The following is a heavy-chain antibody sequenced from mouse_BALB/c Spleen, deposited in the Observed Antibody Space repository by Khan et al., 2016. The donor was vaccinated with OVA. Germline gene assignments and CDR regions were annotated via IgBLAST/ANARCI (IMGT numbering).Heavy chain of an antibody. V-gene: IGHV5-9*03. CDR1: GFTFSSFT. D-gene: IGHD1-1*02. Sequence: EVELVEPGGGLVKPGGSLKLSCAASGFTFSSFTMSWVRQTPEKRLEWVATISSGGDNTYYPDSVKGRFTISRDNAKNNLYLQMSSLRSDDTALYYCARSNYGAFAYWGQGTLVTVSA. CDR3: ARSNYGAFAY. CDR2: ISSGGDNT. J-gene: IGHJ3*01.